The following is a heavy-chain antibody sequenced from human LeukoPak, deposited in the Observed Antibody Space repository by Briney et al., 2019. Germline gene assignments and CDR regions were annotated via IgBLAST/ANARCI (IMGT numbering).Heavy chain of an antibody. J-gene: IGHJ4*02. CDR1: GFTFSRYW. CDR2: ISFAGDKT. D-gene: IGHD3-22*01. V-gene: IGHV3-23*01. CDR3: AKRRASDGSGYRAFEF. Sequence: GGSLRLSCAASGFTFSRYWMTWVRQPPEEGLEWVSTISFAGDKTAYTDSVKGRFIISRDNSKNTVYLQMNSLRAEDTAVYYCAKRRASDGSGYRAFEFWGQGTLVTVSS.